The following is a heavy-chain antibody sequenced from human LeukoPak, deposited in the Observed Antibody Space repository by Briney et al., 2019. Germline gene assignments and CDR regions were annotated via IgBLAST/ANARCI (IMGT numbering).Heavy chain of an antibody. J-gene: IGHJ6*02. D-gene: IGHD2-21*01. V-gene: IGHV3-23*01. Sequence: GGSLRLSCAASAFTFSSYAMSWVRQAPGKGLEWVSAISGSGGSTYYADSVKGRFTISRDNSKNALYLQMNSLRAEDTAVYYCARHGERSGGMDVWGQGTTVTVSS. CDR3: ARHGERSGGMDV. CDR1: AFTFSSYA. CDR2: ISGSGGST.